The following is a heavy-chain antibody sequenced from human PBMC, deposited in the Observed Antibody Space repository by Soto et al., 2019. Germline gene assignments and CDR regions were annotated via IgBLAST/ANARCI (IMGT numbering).Heavy chain of an antibody. V-gene: IGHV4-59*01. J-gene: IGHJ6*03. D-gene: IGHD6-13*01. CDR2: IYYSGST. CDR3: AGTTAGSYYYYYYMDV. Sequence: SETLSLTCTVSGGSISSYYWSWIRQPPGKGLEWIGYIYYSGSTNYNPSLKSRVTISVDTSKNQFSLKLSSVTAADTAGYYCAGTTAGSYYYYYYMDVWGKGTTVTVSS. CDR1: GGSISSYY.